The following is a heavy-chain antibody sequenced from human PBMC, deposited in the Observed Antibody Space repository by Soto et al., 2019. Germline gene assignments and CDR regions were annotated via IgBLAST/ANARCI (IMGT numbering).Heavy chain of an antibody. CDR1: GFTFSSYW. CDR3: ARGLGIAARPGAFDI. V-gene: IGHV3-7*01. CDR2: IKQDGSEK. J-gene: IGHJ3*02. Sequence: GGSLRLSCAASGFTFSSYWMSWVRQAPGKGLEWVANIKQDGSEKYYVDSVKGRFTISRDNAKNSLYLQMNSLRAEDTAVYSCARGLGIAARPGAFDIWGQGTMVTVSS. D-gene: IGHD6-6*01.